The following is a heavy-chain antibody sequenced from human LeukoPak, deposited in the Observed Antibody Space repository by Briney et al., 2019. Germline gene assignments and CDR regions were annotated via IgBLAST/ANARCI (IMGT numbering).Heavy chain of an antibody. CDR2: IYTSGST. CDR1: GGSISSGSYY. CDR3: ARGWTVGAVGEPGGNWFDP. Sequence: SQTLSLTCTVSGGSISSGSYYWSWIRQPAGKGLEWIGRIYTSGSTNYNPSLKSRVTISVDTSKNQFSLKLSSVTAADTAVYYCARGWTVGAVGEPGGNWFDPWGQGTLVTVSS. J-gene: IGHJ5*02. D-gene: IGHD1-26*01. V-gene: IGHV4-61*02.